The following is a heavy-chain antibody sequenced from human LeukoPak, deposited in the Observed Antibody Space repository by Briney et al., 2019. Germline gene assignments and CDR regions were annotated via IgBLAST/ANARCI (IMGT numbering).Heavy chain of an antibody. Sequence: PGGSLRLSCAASGFTFSSYSMTWVRQAPGKGLEWVSYISSSSTIYYADSMKGRFTISRDNAKKSLYLQMKSLRADDTAVYYCARDRLHYGEYEKTLDYWGQGTLVTVSS. D-gene: IGHD4-17*01. J-gene: IGHJ4*02. CDR1: GFTFSSYS. CDR2: ISSSSTI. CDR3: ARDRLHYGEYEKTLDY. V-gene: IGHV3-48*01.